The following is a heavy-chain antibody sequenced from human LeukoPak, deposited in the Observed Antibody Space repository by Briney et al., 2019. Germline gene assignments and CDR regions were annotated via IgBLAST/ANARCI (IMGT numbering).Heavy chain of an antibody. J-gene: IGHJ5*02. CDR2: IYYSGST. V-gene: IGHV4-59*01. CDR3: ARAGGSYYPIMYNWFDP. D-gene: IGHD3-10*01. CDR1: GGSISSYY. Sequence: PSETLSLTCTVSGGSISSYYWSWIRQPRGKGLEWIGYIYYSGSTNYNPSLKSRVTITVDTSKNQFSLKLSSVTAADTAVYYCARAGGSYYPIMYNWFDPWGQGTLVTVSS.